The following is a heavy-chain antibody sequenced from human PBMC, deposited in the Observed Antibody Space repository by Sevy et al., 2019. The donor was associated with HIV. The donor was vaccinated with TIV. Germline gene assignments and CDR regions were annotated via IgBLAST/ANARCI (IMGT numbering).Heavy chain of an antibody. Sequence: GESLKISCKASGYTFTGYYMHWVRQAPGQGLEWMGWINPNSGGTNHAQKFQGRVTMTRDTSISTAYMELSRLRSDDTAVYYCARGALDPDGYYYGMDVWGQGTTVTVSS. CDR1: GYTFTGYY. V-gene: IGHV1-2*02. CDR3: ARGALDPDGYYYGMDV. CDR2: INPNSGGT. J-gene: IGHJ6*02.